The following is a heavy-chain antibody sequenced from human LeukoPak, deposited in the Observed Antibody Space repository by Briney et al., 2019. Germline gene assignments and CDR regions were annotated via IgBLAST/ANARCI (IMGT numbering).Heavy chain of an antibody. CDR3: GRDSQMGYYYDSRGYSTMSDY. J-gene: IGHJ4*02. V-gene: IGHV3-11*04. Sequence: PGGSLRLSCAASGFTFSDYYMSWIRQAPGKGLEWVSYISSSGSTIYYADSVKGRFTISRDNAKNSLYLQMNSLRAEDTAMYYCGRDSQMGYYYDSRGYSTMSDYWGQGTLVTVSS. D-gene: IGHD3-22*01. CDR1: GFTFSDYY. CDR2: ISSSGSTI.